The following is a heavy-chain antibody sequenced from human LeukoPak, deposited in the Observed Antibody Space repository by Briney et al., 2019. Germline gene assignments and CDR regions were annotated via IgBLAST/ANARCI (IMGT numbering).Heavy chain of an antibody. CDR1: GFTFSSYS. CDR2: ISSTSSHI. D-gene: IGHD6-6*01. J-gene: IGHJ4*02. V-gene: IGHV3-21*01. Sequence: PGGSLRLSCTTSGFTFSSYSMNWVRQAPGKGLEWVSSISSTSSHIYYADSMKGRFTISRDNAKSSLFLQMNSLRAEDTAVYYCARVARSSSPFDYWGQGTLVTVSS. CDR3: ARVARSSSPFDY.